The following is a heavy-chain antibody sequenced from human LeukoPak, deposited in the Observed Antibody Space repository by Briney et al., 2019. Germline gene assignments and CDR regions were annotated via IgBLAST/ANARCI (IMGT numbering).Heavy chain of an antibody. CDR1: GGTFSSYT. V-gene: IGHV1-69*02. D-gene: IGHD1-7*01. CDR2: IIPILGIA. CDR3: ARVDNWNYEDY. Sequence: ASVKVSCKASGGTFSSYTISWVRQAPGQELEGMGRIIPILGIANYAQKFQGRVTITADKSTSTAYMELSSLRSEDTAVYYCARVDNWNYEDYWGQGTLVTVSS. J-gene: IGHJ4*02.